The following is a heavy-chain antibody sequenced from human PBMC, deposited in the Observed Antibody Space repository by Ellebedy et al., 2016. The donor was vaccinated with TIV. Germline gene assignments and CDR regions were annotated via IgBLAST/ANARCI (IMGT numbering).Heavy chain of an antibody. D-gene: IGHD1-26*01. CDR3: ARDRIVGSSSPYYNGMDV. CDR1: GYTFTNHY. CDR2: IDPSGGST. Sequence: AASVKVSCKASGYTFTNHYMNWVRQAPGQGLEWMGVIDPSGGSTDYAQKFQGRVTMTRDTSTSTVYMELSSLRSDDTAGYYGARDRIVGSSSPYYNGMDVWGQGTTVTVSS. J-gene: IGHJ6*02. V-gene: IGHV1-46*01.